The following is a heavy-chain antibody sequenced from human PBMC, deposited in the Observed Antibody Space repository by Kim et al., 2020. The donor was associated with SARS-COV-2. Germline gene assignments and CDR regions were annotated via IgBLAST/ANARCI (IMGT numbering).Heavy chain of an antibody. CDR2: ISYDGSNK. Sequence: GGSLRLSCAASGFTFSSYAMHWVRQAPGKGLEWVAVISYDGSNKYYADSVKGRFTISRDNSKNTLYLQMNSLRAEDTAVYYCARVARLYYDFWSGYSRDDAFDIWGQGTMVTVSS. J-gene: IGHJ3*02. D-gene: IGHD3-3*01. CDR1: GFTFSSYA. CDR3: ARVARLYYDFWSGYSRDDAFDI. V-gene: IGHV3-30-3*01.